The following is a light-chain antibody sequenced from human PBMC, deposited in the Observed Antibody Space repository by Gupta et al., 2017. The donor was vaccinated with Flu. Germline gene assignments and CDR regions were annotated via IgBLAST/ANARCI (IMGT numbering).Light chain of an antibody. CDR1: QSLLHGNGYYY. V-gene: IGKV2-28*01. CDR3: MQALQTRT. Sequence: EIVMTQSPLSLSVTPGEPASISCRSSQSLLHGNGYYYLDWYLQRPGQSPQLLIYLNSHRASGVPDRFSVSGSRTDFTLKISRVEAEDVGVYYCMQALQTRTFGQGTKVEIK. J-gene: IGKJ1*01. CDR2: LNS.